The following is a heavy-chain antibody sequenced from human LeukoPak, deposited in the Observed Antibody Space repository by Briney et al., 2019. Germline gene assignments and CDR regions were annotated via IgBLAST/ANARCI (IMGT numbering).Heavy chain of an antibody. J-gene: IGHJ4*02. CDR3: ARPQVGATSHFGY. Sequence: GESLKISFKGSGYSFTSYWIGWVRPMPGKGLEWMGIIYPGDSDTRYSPSFQGQVTISADKSISTAYLQWSSLKASDTAMYYCARPQVGATSHFGYWGQGTLVTVSS. V-gene: IGHV5-51*01. CDR1: GYSFTSYW. D-gene: IGHD1-26*01. CDR2: IYPGDSDT.